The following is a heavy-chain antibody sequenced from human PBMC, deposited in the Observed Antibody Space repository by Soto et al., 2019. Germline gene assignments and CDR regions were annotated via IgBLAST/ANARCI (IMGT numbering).Heavy chain of an antibody. CDR2: VYHSGST. CDR1: GGSISSDNW. J-gene: IGHJ4*02. V-gene: IGHV4-4*02. D-gene: IGHD3-10*01. CDR3: ARASASSMLRGVIIN. Sequence: QVHLQESGPGFVKPSGTLSLTCTFSGGSISSDNWWTWVRQPPGKGLEWIGEVYHSGSTNYSPSFKSRFTILVDKSKNHFSLEVTSVTAADTALYYCARASASSMLRGVIINWGQGTLVTVSS.